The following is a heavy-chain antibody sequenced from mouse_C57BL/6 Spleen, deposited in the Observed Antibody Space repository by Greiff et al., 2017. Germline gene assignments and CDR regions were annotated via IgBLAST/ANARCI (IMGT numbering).Heavy chain of an antibody. CDR2: ILPGSGST. J-gene: IGHJ3*01. CDR3: ARKDYGSSRGFAY. CDR1: GYTFTGYW. Sequence: QVQLQQSGAELMTPGASVKLSCKATGYTFTGYWIEWVKQRPGHGLEWIGEILPGSGSTNYNEKFKGQATFTADTSSNTSYMPLSSRTTEDSAIYYWARKDYGSSRGFAYWGQGTLVTVSA. D-gene: IGHD1-1*01. V-gene: IGHV1-9*01.